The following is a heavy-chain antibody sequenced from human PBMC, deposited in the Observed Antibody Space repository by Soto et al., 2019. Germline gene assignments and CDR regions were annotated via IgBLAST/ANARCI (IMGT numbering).Heavy chain of an antibody. CDR2: IFHSGSP. CDR3: ARDLHDYGDWYFDL. D-gene: IGHD4-17*01. Sequence: QLRLQESGSGLVKPSQTLSLTCAVSGGSISSGNDSWSWIRQPPGKGLEWIGYIFHSGSPYYNPSLKSRVTISVDRSKNQFSLRRSSVTAADTAVYYCARDLHDYGDWYFDLWGRGTLVTVSS. J-gene: IGHJ2*01. V-gene: IGHV4-30-2*01. CDR1: GGSISSGNDS.